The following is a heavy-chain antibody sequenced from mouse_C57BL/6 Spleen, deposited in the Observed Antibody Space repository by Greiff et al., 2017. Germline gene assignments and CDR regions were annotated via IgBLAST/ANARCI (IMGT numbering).Heavy chain of an antibody. D-gene: IGHD1-3*01. CDR2: IDPETGGT. V-gene: IGHV1-15*01. CDR1: GYTFTDYE. Sequence: VQLQESGAELVRPGASVTLSCKASGYTFTDYEMHWVKQTPVHGLEWIGAIDPETGGTAYNQKFKGKAILTADKSSSTAYMELRSLTSEDSAVYYCTREGIYPLDSGGQGTTLTVSS. CDR3: TREGIYPLDS. J-gene: IGHJ2*01.